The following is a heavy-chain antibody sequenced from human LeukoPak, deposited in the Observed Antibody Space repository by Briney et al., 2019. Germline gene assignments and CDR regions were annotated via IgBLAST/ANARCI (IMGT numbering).Heavy chain of an antibody. V-gene: IGHV1-18*01. CDR2: ISAYNGNT. D-gene: IGHD3-22*01. CDR3: AREGMTYYYDSSGYYTDY. Sequence: ASVKVSCKASGYTFTSYGISWVRQAPGQGLEWMGWISAYNGNTNYAQKLQGRVIMTTDTSTSTAYMELRSLRSDDTAVYYRAREGMTYYYDSSGYYTDYWGQGTLVTVSS. J-gene: IGHJ4*02. CDR1: GYTFTSYG.